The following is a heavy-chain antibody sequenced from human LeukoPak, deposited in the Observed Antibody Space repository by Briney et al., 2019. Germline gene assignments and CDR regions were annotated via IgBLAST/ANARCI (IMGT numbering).Heavy chain of an antibody. CDR1: GFTFSSYW. J-gene: IGHJ3*02. CDR2: IKQDGSEK. CDR3: ARVQMGGYSSGWPDAFDI. D-gene: IGHD6-19*01. V-gene: IGHV3-7*01. Sequence: PGGSLRLSCAASGFTFSSYWMSWVRQAPGKGLEWVANIKQDGSEKYYVDSVKGRFTISRDNAKNSLYLQMNSLRAEDTAVYYCARVQMGGYSSGWPDAFDIWGQGTMVTVSS.